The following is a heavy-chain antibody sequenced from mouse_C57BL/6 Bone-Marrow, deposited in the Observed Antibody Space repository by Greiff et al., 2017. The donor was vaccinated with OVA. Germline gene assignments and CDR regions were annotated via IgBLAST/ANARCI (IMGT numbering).Heavy chain of an antibody. V-gene: IGHV5-12*01. Sequence: DVQLVESGGGLVQPGGSLKLSCAASGFTFSDYYMYWVRQTPEKRLEWVAYISNGGGSTYYPDTVKGRFTISRDNAKNTLYLQMSRLKSEDTAMYYCARPFTTVGEIPFAYWGQGTLVTVSA. J-gene: IGHJ3*01. CDR2: ISNGGGST. CDR3: ARPFTTVGEIPFAY. CDR1: GFTFSDYY. D-gene: IGHD1-1*01.